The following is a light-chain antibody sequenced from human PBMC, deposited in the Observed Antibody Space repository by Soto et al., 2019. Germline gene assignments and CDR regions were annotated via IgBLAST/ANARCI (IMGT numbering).Light chain of an antibody. CDR1: SSDVGGYNY. Sequence: QSVLTQPRSVSGSPGQSVTISCTGTSSDVGGYNYVSWYQQHPGKAPKLMIYDGRQGPSGVPNRLSGSKSDNTASLIISGLEAEDEADDYCCSYAGTFTWVFGGGTKLTVL. J-gene: IGLJ3*02. V-gene: IGLV2-11*01. CDR2: DGR. CDR3: CSYAGTFTWV.